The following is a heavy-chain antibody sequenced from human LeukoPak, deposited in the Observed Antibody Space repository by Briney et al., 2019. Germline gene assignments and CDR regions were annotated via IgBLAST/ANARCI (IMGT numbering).Heavy chain of an antibody. CDR2: IYHSGST. CDR3: ARSCRILDRVAKIRARLGGNGFDI. V-gene: IGHV4-39*07. J-gene: IGHJ3*02. CDR1: GGSISSSSYY. D-gene: IGHD5-12*01. Sequence: ASETLSLTCTVSGGSISSSSYYWGWVRQPPGKGLEWIGSIYHSGSTYYNPSLKSRVTIAVETSKNQFSLKLSSVTAADKAVYYCARSCRILDRVAKIRARLGGNGFDIWGQGTMVTVSS.